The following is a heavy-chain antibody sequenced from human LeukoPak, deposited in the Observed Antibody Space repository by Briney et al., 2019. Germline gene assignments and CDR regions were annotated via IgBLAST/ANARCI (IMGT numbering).Heavy chain of an antibody. V-gene: IGHV3-48*03. Sequence: GGSLRLSCAASGFTFSSYEMNWVRQAPGKGLEWVSYISSSGSTIYYADSVKGRFTISKDNAKNSLYLQMNSLRAEDTAVYYCASPVVTYGMDVWGQGTTVTVPS. CDR1: GFTFSSYE. CDR2: ISSSGSTI. J-gene: IGHJ6*02. D-gene: IGHD3-22*01. CDR3: ASPVVTYGMDV.